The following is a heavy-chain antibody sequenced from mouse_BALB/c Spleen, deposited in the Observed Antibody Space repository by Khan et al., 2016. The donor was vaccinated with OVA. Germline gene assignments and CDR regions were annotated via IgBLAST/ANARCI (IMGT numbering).Heavy chain of an antibody. CDR2: ISSGSSTF. D-gene: IGHD1-1*02. CDR1: GFTFSSFG. J-gene: IGHJ4*01. V-gene: IGHV5-17*02. CDR3: ARILGIYAMDY. Sequence: EVELVESGGGLVQPGGSRKLSCAASGFTFSSFGMFWIRQAPEKGLEWVAYISSGSSTFYYADTVKGRFTIPSGNTKNTLFLQITSLRSEDTAMYYCARILGIYAMDYWGQGTSVTVSS.